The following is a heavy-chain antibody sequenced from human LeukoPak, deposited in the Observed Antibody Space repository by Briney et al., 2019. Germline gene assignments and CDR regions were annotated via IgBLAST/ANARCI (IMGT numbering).Heavy chain of an antibody. D-gene: IGHD3-9*01. CDR3: ARHAPGYFDFF. CDR1: GGSMNDYY. CDR2: IHYSGST. V-gene: IGHV4-59*08. J-gene: IGHJ4*02. Sequence: SETLSLTCSASGGSMNDYYCSWIRQPPGKGMEWIGSIHYSGSTSYNPSLKSRVTISVDTSKKQISLRLRPVTAADSAVYYCARHAPGYFDFFWGQGALVTVSS.